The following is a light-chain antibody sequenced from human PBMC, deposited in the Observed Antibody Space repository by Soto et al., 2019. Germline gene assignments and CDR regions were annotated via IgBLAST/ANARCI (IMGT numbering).Light chain of an antibody. Sequence: EIVLTQSPGTLFLSPGERATLSCRASQSVSSSSLAWYQQKPGQAPRLLIYGASSRATGIPDRFSGSGSGTDFILTISRLEPEDFAVYFCQHFGSSPGYTFGQGTKLQIK. CDR2: GAS. CDR3: QHFGSSPGYT. CDR1: QSVSSSS. J-gene: IGKJ2*01. V-gene: IGKV3-20*01.